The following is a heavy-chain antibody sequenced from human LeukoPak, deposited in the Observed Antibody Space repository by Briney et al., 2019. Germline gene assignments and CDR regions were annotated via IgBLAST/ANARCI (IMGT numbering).Heavy chain of an antibody. CDR3: ARGYWFYFDY. CDR2: IYISGTT. Sequence: SETLSLTCTVSGGSISSGSYYWSWIRQPAGKGLEWIGRIYISGTTSYNPSLKSRVTISADTSKNQFSLKLRSVTAADTAVYYCARGYWFYFDYWGQGTVVTVSS. CDR1: GGSISSGSYY. D-gene: IGHD2-8*02. J-gene: IGHJ4*02. V-gene: IGHV4-61*02.